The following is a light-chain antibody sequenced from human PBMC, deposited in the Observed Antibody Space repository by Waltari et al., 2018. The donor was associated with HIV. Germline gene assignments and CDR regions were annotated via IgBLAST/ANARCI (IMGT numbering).Light chain of an antibody. V-gene: IGLV2-14*03. CDR3: NSYTSGYTLDIV. Sequence: QSPLTQPPSVSGSPGHSITIPCTGTRRDVGGYHYVPWYQQHPGKAPKFIIYDVSYRPSGVSDRFSASKSGNTASLTISGLQAEDEATYYCNSYTSGYTLDIVFGGGTKLTVL. CDR1: RRDVGGYHY. J-gene: IGLJ2*01. CDR2: DVS.